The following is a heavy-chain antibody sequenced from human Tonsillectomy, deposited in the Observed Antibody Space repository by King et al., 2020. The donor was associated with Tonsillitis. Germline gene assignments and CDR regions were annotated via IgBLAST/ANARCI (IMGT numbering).Heavy chain of an antibody. J-gene: IGHJ3*02. CDR3: ARGGLDYGDYHTHSNGAFDI. CDR2: INHSGSS. D-gene: IGHD4-17*01. Sequence: VQLQQWGAGLLKPSETLSLTCAVYGGSFSGYYWSWIRQPPGKGLEWIGEINHSGSSNYNPSLKSRVTISVDTSKNQFSLKLSSVTAADTAGYYWARGGLDYGDYHTHSNGAFDIWGQGTMVTVSS. V-gene: IGHV4-34*01. CDR1: GGSFSGYY.